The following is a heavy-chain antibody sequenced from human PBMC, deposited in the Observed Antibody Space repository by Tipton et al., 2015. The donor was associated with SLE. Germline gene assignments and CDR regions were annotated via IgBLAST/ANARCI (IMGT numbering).Heavy chain of an antibody. CDR1: GFTFSTNW. Sequence: SLRLSCAASGFTFSTNWMTWVRQAPGRGLEWVANIKTDGSEKDYVDSVKGRFTISRDNAKNSLPLQMNTLRVEDTAVYYCTRGGQGSSWYWRDWGQGTVVTVSS. D-gene: IGHD6-13*01. CDR3: TRGGQGSSWYWRD. CDR2: IKTDGSEK. V-gene: IGHV3-7*04. J-gene: IGHJ4*02.